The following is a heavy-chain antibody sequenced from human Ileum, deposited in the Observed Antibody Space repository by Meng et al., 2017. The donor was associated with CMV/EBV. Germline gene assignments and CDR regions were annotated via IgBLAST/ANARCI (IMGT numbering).Heavy chain of an antibody. CDR3: AKDFTYYYETSGYYPPYYFDY. CDR1: YG. CDR2: ISYDGSKK. D-gene: IGHD3-22*01. J-gene: IGHJ4*02. Sequence: YGMHWVRQAPGKGLKWVALISYDGSKKYYADSVKGRFTISRDNFKNTLYLQMNSLRAEDTAVYYCAKDFTYYYETSGYYPPYYFDYWGQGTLVTVSS. V-gene: IGHV3-30*18.